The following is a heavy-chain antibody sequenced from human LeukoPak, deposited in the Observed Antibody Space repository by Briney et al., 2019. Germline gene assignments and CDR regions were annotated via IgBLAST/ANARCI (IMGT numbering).Heavy chain of an antibody. Sequence: ASVKVSCKASGYTFTGYYMHWVRQAPGQGLEWMGWINPNSGGTNYAQKFQGRVTMNRDTSISTAYMELSRLRSDDTAVYYCARGGGNSWVWYFDLWGRGTLVTVSS. J-gene: IGHJ2*01. D-gene: IGHD4-23*01. V-gene: IGHV1-2*02. CDR3: ARGGGNSWVWYFDL. CDR2: INPNSGGT. CDR1: GYTFTGYY.